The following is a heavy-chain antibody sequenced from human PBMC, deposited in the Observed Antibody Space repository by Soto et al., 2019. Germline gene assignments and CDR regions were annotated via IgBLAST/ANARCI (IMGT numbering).Heavy chain of an antibody. CDR1: GFTFSSYA. J-gene: IGHJ4*02. V-gene: IGHV3-23*02. Sequence: EVQLLESGGGLVQPGGSLRLSCAASGFTFSSYAMSWVRQAPGKGLEWVSSISDSGGSSYYGHSVKGRFTISRDNSKNTLYLQMNNLRAEDTAVYFCARAADDYGFWSGYLYWGQGTLASVSS. CDR2: ISDSGGSS. CDR3: ARAADDYGFWSGYLY. D-gene: IGHD3-3*01.